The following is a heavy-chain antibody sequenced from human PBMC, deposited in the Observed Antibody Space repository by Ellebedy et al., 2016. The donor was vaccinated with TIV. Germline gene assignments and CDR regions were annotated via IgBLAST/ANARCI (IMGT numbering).Heavy chain of an antibody. CDR1: GYSFPTYW. D-gene: IGHD2/OR15-2a*01. J-gene: IGHJ6*03. Sequence: KVSCKGSGYSFPTYWIGWVRQMPGKGLEWMGIIYPGDSDTRYSPTFQGQVTISADKSISTVFLQWSNLKASDTAIYNCARPNMGYYYMDAWGTGTTVSVSS. V-gene: IGHV5-51*01. CDR3: ARPNMGYYYMDA. CDR2: IYPGDSDT.